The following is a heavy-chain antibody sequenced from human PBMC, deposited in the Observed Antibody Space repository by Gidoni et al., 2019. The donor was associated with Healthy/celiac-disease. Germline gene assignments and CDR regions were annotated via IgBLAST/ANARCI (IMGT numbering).Heavy chain of an antibody. Sequence: QVQLQESGPGLVKPSDTLSLTCTVSGGSIRSYYWRWIRQPPGKGLEWIGYIYYSGSTNYNPSLKSRVTISVDTSKNQFSLKLSSVTAADTAVYYCARHSRYSSGWYGEEAYYFDYWGQGTLVTVSS. CDR2: IYYSGST. CDR1: GGSIRSYY. V-gene: IGHV4-59*08. J-gene: IGHJ4*02. CDR3: ARHSRYSSGWYGEEAYYFDY. D-gene: IGHD6-19*01.